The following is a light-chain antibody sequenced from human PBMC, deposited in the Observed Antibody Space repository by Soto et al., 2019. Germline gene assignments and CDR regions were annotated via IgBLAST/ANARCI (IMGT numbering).Light chain of an antibody. CDR1: QSITDW. Sequence: DIQMTQSPSTLSASVGDRVTITCRASQSITDWLAWYQQKPGKAPKFLIYKASNLEGGVPSRFSGSGSGTEFTLNISSVQPDDFATYYGQYWDDNSWTFSQGTKVEIK. V-gene: IGKV1-5*03. CDR3: QYWDDNSWT. J-gene: IGKJ1*01. CDR2: KAS.